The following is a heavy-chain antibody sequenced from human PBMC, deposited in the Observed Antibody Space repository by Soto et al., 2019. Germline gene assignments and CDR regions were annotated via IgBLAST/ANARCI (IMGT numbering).Heavy chain of an antibody. V-gene: IGHV4-34*01. D-gene: IGHD6-6*01. CDR3: ARAPKVSGSSQTRPDF. J-gene: IGHJ4*02. Sequence: PSETLSLTCSIYSGSFSCYYRSWIRQPPGKGLEWIGEISQSGNTNYSPSLKSRVSISIDTSKKQFSLNLASVSAADTAVYYCARAPKVSGSSQTRPDFWGQGTLVTVSS. CDR1: SGSFSCYY. CDR2: ISQSGNT.